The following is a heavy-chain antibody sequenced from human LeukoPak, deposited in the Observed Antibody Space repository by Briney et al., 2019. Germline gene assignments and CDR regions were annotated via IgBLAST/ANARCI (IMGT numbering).Heavy chain of an antibody. J-gene: IGHJ4*02. CDR2: INSDGSST. V-gene: IGHV3-74*01. CDR1: GFTFSSYW. CDR3: ARDPRTTGTTLPLDY. Sequence: PGGSLRLSCAASGFTFSSYWMHWVRQAPGKGLVWVSRINSDGSSTSYADSVKGRFTISRDNAKNTLYLQMNSLRAEDTAVYYCARDPRTTGTTLPLDYWGQGTLVTVSS. D-gene: IGHD1-1*01.